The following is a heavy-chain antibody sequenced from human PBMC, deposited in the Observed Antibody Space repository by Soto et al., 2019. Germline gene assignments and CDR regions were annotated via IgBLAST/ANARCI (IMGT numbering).Heavy chain of an antibody. CDR2: INPNSGGT. V-gene: IGHV1-2*04. J-gene: IGHJ6*02. CDR3: AIDPAYYDFWSGRDYYYGMDV. Sequence: ASVKVSCKASGYTFTGYYMHWVRQPPGQQLEWMGWINPNSGGTNYAQKFQGWVTMTRDTSISTAYMELSRLRSDDTAGYYCAIDPAYYDFWSGRDYYYGMDVWGQGTTVTVSS. CDR1: GYTFTGYY. D-gene: IGHD3-3*01.